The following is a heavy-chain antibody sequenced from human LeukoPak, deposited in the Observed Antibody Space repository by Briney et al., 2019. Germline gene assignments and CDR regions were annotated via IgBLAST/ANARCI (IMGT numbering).Heavy chain of an antibody. V-gene: IGHV4-39*07. Sequence: PSETLSLTCTVSGGSISSSSYYWGWIRQPPGKGLEWIGEINHSGSTNYNPSLKSRVTISVDTSKNQFSLKLSSVTAADTAVYYCARRALAAAGNSYYYYYYMDVWGKGTTVTISS. J-gene: IGHJ6*03. CDR2: INHSGST. D-gene: IGHD6-13*01. CDR1: GGSISSSSYY. CDR3: ARRALAAAGNSYYYYYYMDV.